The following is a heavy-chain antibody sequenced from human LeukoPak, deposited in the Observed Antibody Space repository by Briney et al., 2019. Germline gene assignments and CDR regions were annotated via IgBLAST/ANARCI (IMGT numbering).Heavy chain of an antibody. CDR2: IKGDESAR. CDR3: ARDVGGSLDY. V-gene: IGHV3-7*01. D-gene: IGHD1-26*01. Sequence: GGSLRLSCAASGFTFTTYWMACVRQAPGKGLEWVANIKGDESARHQADSVKGRFTISRDNIQNSVYLQMSSLRGEDTAVYYCARDVGGSLDYWGQGTLVTVSS. CDR1: GFTFTTYW. J-gene: IGHJ4*02.